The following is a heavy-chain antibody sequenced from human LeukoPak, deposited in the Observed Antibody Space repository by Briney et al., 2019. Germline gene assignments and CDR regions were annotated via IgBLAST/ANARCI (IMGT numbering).Heavy chain of an antibody. CDR3: AKAHPDSRNTPTYYFDY. Sequence: GGSLRLSCATSGFTFSNYEMSWVRQTPGKGLEWVSYISSSGSSTYYADSVKGRFTISRDNAKSSLCLQMDSLRAEDTAVYHCAKAHPDSRNTPTYYFDYWGQGTLVTVSS. CDR1: GFTFSNYE. J-gene: IGHJ4*02. V-gene: IGHV3-48*03. CDR2: ISSSGSST. D-gene: IGHD6-13*01.